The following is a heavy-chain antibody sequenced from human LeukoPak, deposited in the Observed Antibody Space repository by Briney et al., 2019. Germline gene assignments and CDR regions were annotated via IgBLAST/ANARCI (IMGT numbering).Heavy chain of an antibody. CDR1: GFTFSSYS. CDR3: ARDPINIATAANGFDY. J-gene: IGHJ4*02. V-gene: IGHV3-21*01. Sequence: GGTLRLSCAASGFTFSSYSMNWVRQAPGKGLEWVSSISSSSSYIYYADSVKGRFTISRDNAKNSLYLQMNSLRVEDTALYYCARDPINIATAANGFDYWGQGTLVTVSS. CDR2: ISSSSSYI. D-gene: IGHD6-13*01.